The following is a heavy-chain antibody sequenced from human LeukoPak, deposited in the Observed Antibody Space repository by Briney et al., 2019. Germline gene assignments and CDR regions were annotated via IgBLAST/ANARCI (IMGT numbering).Heavy chain of an antibody. CDR3: ARHIRLSGSYSPHFDF. Sequence: PSETLSLTCAVSGGSISSYYWSWIRQPPGKGLEWLGYIYYSGSTNHNPSLRSRVSISVDTSKNQFSLNLSSVTAVDTSVYYCARHIRLSGSYSPHFDFWGQGTLVTVSS. V-gene: IGHV4-59*08. CDR1: GGSISSYY. D-gene: IGHD1-26*01. CDR2: IYYSGST. J-gene: IGHJ4*02.